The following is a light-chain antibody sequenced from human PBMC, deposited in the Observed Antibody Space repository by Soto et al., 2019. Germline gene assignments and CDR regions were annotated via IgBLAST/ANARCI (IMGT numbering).Light chain of an antibody. CDR3: QQYGSSPWT. CDR1: QTIISTY. J-gene: IGKJ1*01. V-gene: IGKV3-20*01. Sequence: EMVLTQSPGTLSFSPALRVTLSCSTRQTIISTYLYWYQQKPGQAPRLLIYGASSRATGIPDRFSGSGSGTDFTLTISRLEPEDFAVYYCQQYGSSPWTFGQGTKVDIK. CDR2: GAS.